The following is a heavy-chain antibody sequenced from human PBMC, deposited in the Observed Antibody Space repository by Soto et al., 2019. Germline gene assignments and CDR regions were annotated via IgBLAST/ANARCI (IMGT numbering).Heavy chain of an antibody. D-gene: IGHD6-6*01. CDR3: ARGGSSRYRKYYYYYMDV. CDR2: ISSSGSTI. J-gene: IGHJ6*03. Sequence: PGGSLRLSCAASGVTFSDYYMSWIRQAPGKGLEWVSYISSSGSTIYYADSVKGRFTISRDNAKNSLYLQMNSLRAEDTAVYYCARGGSSRYRKYYYYYMDVWGKGTTVTVSS. V-gene: IGHV3-11*01. CDR1: GVTFSDYY.